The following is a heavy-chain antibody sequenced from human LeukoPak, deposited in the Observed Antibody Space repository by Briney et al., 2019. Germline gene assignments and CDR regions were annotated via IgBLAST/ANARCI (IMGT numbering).Heavy chain of an antibody. CDR3: ASDHIADSDY. CDR1: GFTFSNYG. D-gene: IGHD6-13*01. Sequence: GGSLRLSCTASGFTFSNYGMYWVRQAPGKGLEWVTFIRFDGSNQNYADSVKGRFTVSRDNSEKTLYLHMNSLTIEDTAVYYCASDHIADSDYWGQGTLVTVSS. CDR2: IRFDGSNQ. V-gene: IGHV3-30*02. J-gene: IGHJ4*02.